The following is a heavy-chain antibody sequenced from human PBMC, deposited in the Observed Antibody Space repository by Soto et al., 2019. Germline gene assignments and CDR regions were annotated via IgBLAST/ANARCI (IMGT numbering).Heavy chain of an antibody. J-gene: IGHJ4*02. V-gene: IGHV3-20*04. D-gene: IGHD3-22*01. CDR1: GFTFDDYG. Sequence: GGSLRLSCAASGFTFDDYGMSWVRQAPGKGLEWVSGINWNGGSTGYADSVKGRFTISRDNAKNSLYLQMNSLRAEDTALYYCARGRSYYYDSSGYSPLDYWGQGTLVTVSS. CDR2: INWNGGST. CDR3: ARGRSYYYDSSGYSPLDY.